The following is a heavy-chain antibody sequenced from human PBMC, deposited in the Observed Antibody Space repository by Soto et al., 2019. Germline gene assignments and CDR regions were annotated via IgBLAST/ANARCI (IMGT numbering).Heavy chain of an antibody. CDR1: GYTFTAYS. CDR3: AREASAVISLDY. V-gene: IGHV1-2*02. Sequence: QVQLVQSGAEVKKPGASVKVSCKASGYTFTAYSMHWVRQAPGQGLEWMGWFNPNSGDTIYAQSFQGRVTLTRDTSISTAYMELYGLRSDDMAVYYCAREASAVISLDYWGQGTLVTVSS. D-gene: IGHD6-19*01. J-gene: IGHJ4*02. CDR2: FNPNSGDT.